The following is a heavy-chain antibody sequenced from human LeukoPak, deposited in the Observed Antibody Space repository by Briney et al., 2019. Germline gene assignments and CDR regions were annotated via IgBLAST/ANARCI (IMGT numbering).Heavy chain of an antibody. D-gene: IGHD2/OR15-2a*01. V-gene: IGHV3-30*02. J-gene: IGHJ1*01. CDR2: IRYDGSNK. CDR3: ASHWSHYYFFQY. CDR1: GFTFSSYG. Sequence: GGSLRLSCAASGFTFSSYGMHWVRQAPGKGLEWVAFIRYDGSNKYYADSVKGRFTISRDNSKNTLYLQMNSLRAEDTAVYYCASHWSHYYFFQYWGQGALVTVSS.